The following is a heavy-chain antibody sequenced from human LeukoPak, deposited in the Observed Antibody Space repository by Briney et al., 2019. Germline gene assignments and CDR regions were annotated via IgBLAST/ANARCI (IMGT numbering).Heavy chain of an antibody. CDR2: ISYDGSNK. D-gene: IGHD1-26*01. V-gene: IGHV3-30-3*01. Sequence: GGSLRLSCAASGFTFSSYAMHWVRQAPGKGLEWVAVISYDGSNKYYADSVKGRFTISRDNSKNTLYLQMNSLRDEDTAVYYCAVGAHPWYYFDYWGQGTLVTVSS. J-gene: IGHJ4*02. CDR1: GFTFSSYA. CDR3: AVGAHPWYYFDY.